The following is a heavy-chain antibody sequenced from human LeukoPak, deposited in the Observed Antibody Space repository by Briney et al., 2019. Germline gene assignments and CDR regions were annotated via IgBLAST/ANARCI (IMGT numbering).Heavy chain of an antibody. CDR3: AQSFGDYPDY. V-gene: IGHV3-74*01. CDR1: GFPFSIYW. J-gene: IGHJ4*02. D-gene: IGHD2-21*01. Sequence: GGSLRLSCAASGFPFSIYWMHWVRQAPGKGLVWVSRIKSDGSTTNYADSVKGRFTIPRDNAKNTLFMQMNSVRVEDTAVYYCAQSFGDYPDYWGQGTLVTVSS. CDR2: IKSDGSTT.